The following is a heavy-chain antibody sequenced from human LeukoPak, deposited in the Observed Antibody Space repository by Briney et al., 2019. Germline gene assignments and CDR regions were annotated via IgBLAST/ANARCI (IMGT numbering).Heavy chain of an antibody. V-gene: IGHV3-74*01. Sequence: GGSLRLSCVTSGFTFSDRWMHWVRQAPGKGLVWLSHISNDGRLASYAASVKGRFTIARDNAQNRLYLQMDSLRDEDTAVYYCARDFHSIDFWGQGTLVTVSS. CDR1: GFTFSDRW. CDR2: ISNDGRLA. CDR3: ARDFHSIDF. D-gene: IGHD2/OR15-2a*01. J-gene: IGHJ4*02.